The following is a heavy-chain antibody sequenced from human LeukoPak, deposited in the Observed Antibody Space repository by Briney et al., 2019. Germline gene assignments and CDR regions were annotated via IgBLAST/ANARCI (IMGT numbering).Heavy chain of an antibody. J-gene: IGHJ4*02. CDR3: ARGRGYSYGSFDY. CDR1: GFTFSSYG. D-gene: IGHD5-18*01. CDR2: ISYDGSNK. Sequence: GRTLRLSCAASGFTFSSYGMHWVRQAPGKGLEWVAVISYDGSNKYYADSAKGRFTISRDNSKNTLYLQMNSLRAEDTAVYYCARGRGYSYGSFDYWGQGTLVTVPS. V-gene: IGHV3-30*03.